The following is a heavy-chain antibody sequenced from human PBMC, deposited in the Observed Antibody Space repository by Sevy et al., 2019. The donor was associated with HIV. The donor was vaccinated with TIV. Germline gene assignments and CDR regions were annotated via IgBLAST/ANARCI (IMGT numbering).Heavy chain of an antibody. V-gene: IGHV4-34*01. CDR1: DVSFSGYY. J-gene: IGHJ5*02. CDR3: ARSPPVVVVPGAPSWFDP. CDR2: INESGIT. Sequence: SETLSLTCALHDVSFSGYYWNWIRQLPGKGLEWIGEINESGITYYNPSLKSRVTISVDTSKKQFSLKLNSVTAVDSAVYFCARSPPVVVVPGAPSWFDPWGQGTLVTVSS. D-gene: IGHD2-2*01.